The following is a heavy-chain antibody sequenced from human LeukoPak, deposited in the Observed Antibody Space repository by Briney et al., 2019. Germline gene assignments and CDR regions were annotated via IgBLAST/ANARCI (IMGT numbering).Heavy chain of an antibody. D-gene: IGHD4-17*01. V-gene: IGHV4-34*01. CDR1: GGSFSGYY. J-gene: IGHJ5*02. Sequence: SETLSLTCAVYGGSFSGYYWGWIRQPPGKGLGWIGSIYYSGSTYYNPSLKSRVTISVDTSKNQFSLKLSSVTAADTAVYYCARHVGYGDSLGLIRTLFGFDPWGQGTLVTVSS. CDR3: ARHVGYGDSLGLIRTLFGFDP. CDR2: IYYSGST.